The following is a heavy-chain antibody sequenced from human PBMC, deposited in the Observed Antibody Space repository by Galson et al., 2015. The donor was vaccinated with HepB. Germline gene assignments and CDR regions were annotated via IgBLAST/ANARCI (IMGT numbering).Heavy chain of an antibody. J-gene: IGHJ4*02. Sequence: SLRLSCAASGFTFGDYAMSWVRQAPGKGLEWVGFIRSKAYGGTTEYAASVKGRFTISRDDSKSIAYLQMNSLKTEDTAVYYCTRNVGAGYYDSSGLSSGWGQGTLVTVSS. CDR1: GFTFGDYA. CDR2: IRSKAYGGTT. D-gene: IGHD3-22*01. V-gene: IGHV3-49*04. CDR3: TRNVGAGYYDSSGLSSG.